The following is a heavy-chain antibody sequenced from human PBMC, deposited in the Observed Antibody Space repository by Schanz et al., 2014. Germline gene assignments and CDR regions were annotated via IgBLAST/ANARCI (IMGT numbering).Heavy chain of an antibody. CDR1: GYTFNNHG. J-gene: IGHJ4*02. CDR2: INPYDDTI. V-gene: IGHV1-18*01. D-gene: IGHD2-2*01. CDR3: ARGGFFDSTSFDS. Sequence: QVQLVQSGGEVKKPGASATVSCKASGYTFNNHGISWVRQAPGQGLEWMGLINPYDDTIDYAKKFQGRLTVTRDTSTSTVNMELSSLRSEDTAVYYCARGGFFDSTSFDSWGQGTLVTVSS.